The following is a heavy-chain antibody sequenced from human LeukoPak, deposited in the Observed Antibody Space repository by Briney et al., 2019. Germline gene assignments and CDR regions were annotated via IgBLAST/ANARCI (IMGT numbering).Heavy chain of an antibody. J-gene: IGHJ6*03. D-gene: IGHD2-21*02. CDR1: GGSISSSSYY. CDR3: ARTENYYYYYMDV. V-gene: IGHV4-39*01. Sequence: SETLSLTCTVSGGSISSSSYYWGWIRQPPGKGLEWIGSIYYSGSTYYNPSLKSRVTISVDTSKNQVSLKLNSVTAADAAVYYCARTENYYYYYMDVWGEGTTVTVSS. CDR2: IYYSGST.